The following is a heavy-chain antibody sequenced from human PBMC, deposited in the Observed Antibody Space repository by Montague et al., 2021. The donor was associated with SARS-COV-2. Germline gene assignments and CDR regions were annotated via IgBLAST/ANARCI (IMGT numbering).Heavy chain of an antibody. CDR3: GRCAFGSAAPDS. D-gene: IGHD6-25*01. CDR2: IYYSGST. CDR1: GGSLSTYY. J-gene: IGHJ4*02. V-gene: IGHV4-59*12. Sequence: SETLSLTCTVSGGSLSTYYWTWIRQPPGKGLEWIGYIYYSGSTNYNPSLKSRLTMSVDTSNNQFSPRLSSVTAADTAVYYCGRCAFGSAAPDSWGQGTLVTVSS.